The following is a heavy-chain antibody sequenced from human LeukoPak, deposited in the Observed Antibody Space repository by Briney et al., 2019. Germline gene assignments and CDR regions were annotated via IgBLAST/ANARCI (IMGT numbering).Heavy chain of an antibody. D-gene: IGHD3-10*01. CDR2: IYTRGST. Sequence: KSSETLSLTCTVSGGSISSCYWSWIRQPAGKGLEWIGRIYTRGSTNYNPSLKSRDTVSVDTSKNQFSLKLSSVTAADTAVYYCAREGEWFGELLPYYYYGMDVWGQGTTVTVSS. CDR3: AREGEWFGELLPYYYYGMDV. J-gene: IGHJ6*02. V-gene: IGHV4-4*07. CDR1: GGSISSCY.